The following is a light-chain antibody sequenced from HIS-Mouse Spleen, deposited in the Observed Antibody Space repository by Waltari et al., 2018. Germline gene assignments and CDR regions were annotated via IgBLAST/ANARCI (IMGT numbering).Light chain of an antibody. CDR1: SSDVGSYNL. CDR2: EAS. J-gene: IGLJ3*02. Sequence: QSALTQPASVSGSPGQSITISCTGTSSDVGSYNLVSWYQQHPGKAPKLMIYEASKRDSGVSYRFSGSKSGNTASLTISGIQAEDEADYYCCSHAGSRTWVFGGGTKLTVL. CDR3: CSHAGSRTWV. V-gene: IGLV2-23*01.